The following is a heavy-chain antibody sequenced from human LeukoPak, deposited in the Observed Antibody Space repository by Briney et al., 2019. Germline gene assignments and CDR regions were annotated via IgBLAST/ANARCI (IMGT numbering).Heavy chain of an antibody. CDR2: IDIPGNT. J-gene: IGHJ5*02. V-gene: IGHV3-13*01. CDR3: ARAVAGTHWFDP. D-gene: IGHD6-19*01. CDR1: GFTLSSYD. Sequence: SGGSLRLSCAASGFTLSSYDMHWVRQATGKGLEWVSGIDIPGNTYYPDSVKGRFTMSRESAKNSLYLQMNSLRAGDTAVYYCARAVAGTHWFDPWGQGTLVTVSS.